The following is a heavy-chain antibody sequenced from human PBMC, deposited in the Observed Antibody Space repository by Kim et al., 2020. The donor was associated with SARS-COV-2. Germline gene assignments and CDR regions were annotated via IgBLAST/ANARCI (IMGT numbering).Heavy chain of an antibody. Sequence: GGSLRLSCAASGFTFSSYAMHWVRQAPGKGLEYVSAISSNGGSTYYANSVKGRFTISRDNSKNTLYLQMGSLRAEDMAVYYCARTSTVTTWAYYYGMDVWGQGTTVTVSS. CDR3: ARTSTVTTWAYYYGMDV. CDR1: GFTFSSYA. CDR2: ISSNGGST. J-gene: IGHJ6*02. D-gene: IGHD4-17*01. V-gene: IGHV3-64*01.